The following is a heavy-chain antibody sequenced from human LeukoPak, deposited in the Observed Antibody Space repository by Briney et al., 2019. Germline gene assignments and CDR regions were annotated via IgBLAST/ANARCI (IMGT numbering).Heavy chain of an antibody. Sequence: PSQTLSLTCAVYGGSFSGYYWSWIRQPPGKGLKWIGEINHSGSTNYKPSLKSRVTISVATSKNQFSLKLSSVTAAEPAVYYCARGPQTIAAAGGYYFDYWGQGTLVTVSS. J-gene: IGHJ4*02. D-gene: IGHD6-13*01. CDR3: ARGPQTIAAAGGYYFDY. V-gene: IGHV4-34*01. CDR2: INHSGST. CDR1: GGSFSGYY.